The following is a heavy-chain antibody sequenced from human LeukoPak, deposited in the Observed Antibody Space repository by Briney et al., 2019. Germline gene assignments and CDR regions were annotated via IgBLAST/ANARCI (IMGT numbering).Heavy chain of an antibody. CDR1: GFTVSSYG. V-gene: IGHV3-23*01. D-gene: IGHD6-13*01. J-gene: IGHJ3*01. CDR3: AKARTASAGTGAFDV. Sequence: GGSLRLSCAASGFTVSSYGMTWVRQAPGKGLEWVSAFSATDGSAQYAESVKGRFTISRDNSKNSLYLQMNSLRDEDTAVYYCAKARTASAGTGAFDVWGQGTMVTVSS. CDR2: FSATDGSA.